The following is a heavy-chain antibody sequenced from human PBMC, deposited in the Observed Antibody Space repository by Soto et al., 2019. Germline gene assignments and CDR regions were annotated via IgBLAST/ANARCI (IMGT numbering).Heavy chain of an antibody. J-gene: IGHJ6*03. D-gene: IGHD3-10*01. CDR2: IIPILGIA. CDR3: AWCLGVPGYYYYYFMHV. V-gene: IGHV1-69*02. Sequence: ASVKVSCKASGGTFSSYTISWVRQAPGQGLEWMGRIIPILGIANYAQKFQGRGTITADKSTSTAYMELSSLRSEDTAVYYCAWCLGVPGYYYYYFMHVRGTGTTVTLSS. CDR1: GGTFSSYT.